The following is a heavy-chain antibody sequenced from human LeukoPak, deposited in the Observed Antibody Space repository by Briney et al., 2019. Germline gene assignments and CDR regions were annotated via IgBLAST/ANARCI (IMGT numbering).Heavy chain of an antibody. V-gene: IGHV4-34*01. Sequence: PSETLSLTCAVYGGSFSGYYWSWIRQPPGKGLEWIGEINHSGSTNYNPSLKSRVTISVDTSKNQFSLKLSSVTAADTAVYYCARVGDGYPGYWGQGTLVTVSS. J-gene: IGHJ4*02. CDR1: GGSFSGYY. D-gene: IGHD5-24*01. CDR2: INHSGST. CDR3: ARVGDGYPGY.